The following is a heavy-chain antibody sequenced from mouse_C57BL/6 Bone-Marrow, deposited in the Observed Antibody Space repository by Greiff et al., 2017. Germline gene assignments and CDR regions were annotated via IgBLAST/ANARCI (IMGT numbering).Heavy chain of an antibody. D-gene: IGHD1-1*01. J-gene: IGHJ2*01. CDR1: GFNIKDDY. CDR2: IDPENGDT. Sequence: VQPQQSGAELVRPGASVKLSCTASGFNIKDDYMHWVKQRPEQGLEWIGWIDPENGDTEYASKFQGKATITADTYSNTAYLQLSSLTSEDTAVYYCTFYGSSPDYWGQGTTLTVSS. V-gene: IGHV14-4*01. CDR3: TFYGSSPDY.